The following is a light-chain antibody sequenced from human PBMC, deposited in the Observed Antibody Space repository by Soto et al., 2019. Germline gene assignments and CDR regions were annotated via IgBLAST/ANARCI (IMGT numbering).Light chain of an antibody. V-gene: IGKV3-15*01. CDR3: QQYNNWPGT. J-gene: IGKJ1*01. Sequence: EIVLTQSPGTPSVSPGERATLSCRASQSFSSNLAWYQQKPGQAPRLLIYGASTRATGIPARFSGSGSGTGFTLTISSLQSEDFAVYYCQQYNNWPGTFGQGTKVDIK. CDR1: QSFSSN. CDR2: GAS.